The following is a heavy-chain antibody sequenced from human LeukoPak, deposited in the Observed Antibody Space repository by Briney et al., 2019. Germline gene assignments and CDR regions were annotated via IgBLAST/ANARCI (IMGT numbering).Heavy chain of an antibody. Sequence: GGSLRLSCAASGFTFSNAWMSWVRQAPGKGLEWVANIKQDGSEKYYVDSVKGRFTISRDNAKNSLYLQMNSLRAEDTAVYYCARDIVVVTAILDYWGQGTLVTVSS. CDR1: GFTFSNAW. V-gene: IGHV3-7*01. CDR3: ARDIVVVTAILDY. D-gene: IGHD2-21*02. J-gene: IGHJ4*02. CDR2: IKQDGSEK.